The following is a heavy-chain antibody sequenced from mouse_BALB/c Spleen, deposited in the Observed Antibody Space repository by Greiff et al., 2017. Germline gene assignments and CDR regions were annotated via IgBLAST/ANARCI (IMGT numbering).Heavy chain of an antibody. V-gene: IGHV5-9-4*01. CDR1: GFTFSSYA. J-gene: IGHJ4*01. Sequence: EVQVVESGGGLVKPGGSLKLSCAASGFTFSSYAMSWVRQSPEKRLEWVAEISSGGSYTYYPDTVTGRFTISRDNAKNTLYLEMSSLRSEDTAMYYCARGESSMDYWGQGTSVTVSS. CDR2: ISSGGSYT. CDR3: ARGESSMDY.